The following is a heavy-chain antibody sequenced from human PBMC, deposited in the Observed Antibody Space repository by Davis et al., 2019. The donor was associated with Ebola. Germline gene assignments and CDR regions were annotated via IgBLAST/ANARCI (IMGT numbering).Heavy chain of an antibody. V-gene: IGHV3-23*01. CDR3: AKDTSNVWFDV. D-gene: IGHD6-19*01. CDR2: LGLSADT. CDR1: GFVFSSYV. Sequence: GGSLRLSCAASGFVFSSYVMSWVRRAPGKGLEWVSTLGLSADTYYADSVKGRFTTSRDNSKNTLHLQMNSLRVEDTAIYYCAKDTSNVWFDVWGQGTMVTVSS. J-gene: IGHJ3*01.